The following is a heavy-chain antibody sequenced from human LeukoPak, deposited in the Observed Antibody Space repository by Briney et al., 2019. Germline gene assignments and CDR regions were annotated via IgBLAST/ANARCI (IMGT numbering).Heavy chain of an antibody. J-gene: IGHJ4*02. CDR2: ISYDGSNK. D-gene: IGHD6-13*01. V-gene: IGHV3-30*04. Sequence: GGSLRLSCAASGFTFSSYAMHWVRQAPGKGLEWVAVISYDGSNKYYADSVKGRFTISRDNSKNTLYLQMNSLRAEDTAVYYCAREPGIAAAGELCFDYWGQGTLVTVSS. CDR1: GFTFSSYA. CDR3: AREPGIAAAGELCFDY.